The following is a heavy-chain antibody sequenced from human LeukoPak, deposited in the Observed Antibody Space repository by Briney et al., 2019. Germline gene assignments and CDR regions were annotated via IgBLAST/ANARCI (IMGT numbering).Heavy chain of an antibody. V-gene: IGHV4-31*03. J-gene: IGHJ4*02. CDR3: ARGRVLNYIVVVPYYFDY. D-gene: IGHD2-2*01. CDR2: IYYSGST. CDR1: GVSISSGGYY. Sequence: PSETLSLTCTVSGVSISSGGYYWSWIRQHPGKGLEWIGYIYYSGSTYYNPSLKSRVTISVDTSKNQFSLKLSSVTAADTAVYYCARGRVLNYIVVVPYYFDYWGQGNLVTVSS.